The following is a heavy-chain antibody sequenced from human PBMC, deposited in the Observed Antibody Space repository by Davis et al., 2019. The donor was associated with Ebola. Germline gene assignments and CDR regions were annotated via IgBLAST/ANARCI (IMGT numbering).Heavy chain of an antibody. V-gene: IGHV3-30*18. CDR2: ISYDGSNK. CDR1: GFTFSSYG. D-gene: IGHD6-19*01. CDR3: AKDGIAVAGKPLDY. Sequence: GESLKISCAASGFTFSSYGMHWVRQAPGKGLEWVAVISYDGSNKYYADSVKGRFTISRDNSKNTLYLQMNILRAEDTAVYYCAKDGIAVAGKPLDYWGQGTLVTVSS. J-gene: IGHJ4*02.